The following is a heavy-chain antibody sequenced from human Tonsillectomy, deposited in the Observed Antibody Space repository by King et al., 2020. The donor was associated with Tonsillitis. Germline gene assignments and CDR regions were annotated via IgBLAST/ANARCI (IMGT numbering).Heavy chain of an antibody. V-gene: IGHV3-9*01. D-gene: IGHD3-3*01. CDR1: GFTFVDYA. Sequence: VQLVESGGGLVQPGRSLRLSCAASGFTFVDYAMHWVRQAPGKGLEWVSGISWNSGTVVYADSVKGRFTISRDNAKNSLYLQMNSLRAEDTALYYCAKDSRFLEWLLTTWGQGTLVTVSS. J-gene: IGHJ4*02. CDR3: AKDSRFLEWLLTT. CDR2: ISWNSGTV.